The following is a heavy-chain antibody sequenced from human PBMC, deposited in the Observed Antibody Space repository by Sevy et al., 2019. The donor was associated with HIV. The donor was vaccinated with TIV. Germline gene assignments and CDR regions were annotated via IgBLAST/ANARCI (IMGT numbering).Heavy chain of an antibody. Sequence: GGSLRLSCAASGFTFSSYWMSWVRQAPGKGLEWVANIKQDGSEKYYVDSVKGRFTISRDNAKNSLYLQMNSLRAEESGVYYCETDDRTPFDYWGQGTLVTVSS. CDR1: GFTFSSYW. J-gene: IGHJ4*02. V-gene: IGHV3-7*01. CDR3: ETDDRTPFDY. CDR2: IKQDGSEK.